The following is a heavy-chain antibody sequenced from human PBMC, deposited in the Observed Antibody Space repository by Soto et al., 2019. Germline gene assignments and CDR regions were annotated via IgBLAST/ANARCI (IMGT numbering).Heavy chain of an antibody. J-gene: IGHJ6*02. CDR2: ISAYNGNT. D-gene: IGHD2-2*01. CDR1: GYTFTSYG. V-gene: IGHV1-18*04. CDR3: ARDLPPEMGVVVPAATYYYGMDV. Sequence: GASVKVSFKASGYTFTSYGISWVRQAPGQGLEWMGWISAYNGNTNYAQKLQGRVTMTTDTSTSTAYMELRSLRSDDTAVYYCARDLPPEMGVVVPAATYYYGMDVWGQGTTVTVSS.